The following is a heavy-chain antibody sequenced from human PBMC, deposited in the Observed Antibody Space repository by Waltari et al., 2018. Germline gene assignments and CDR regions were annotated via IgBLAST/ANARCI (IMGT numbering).Heavy chain of an antibody. Sequence: EVQLVESGGGLVQPGGSLRPSCAASGFTFSSYWMSWVRQAPGKGLEWVANIKQDGSEKYYVDSVKGRFTISRDNAKNSLYLQMNSLRAEDTAVYYCARGIAARTRPYYFDYWGQGTLVTVSS. CDR1: GFTFSSYW. CDR2: IKQDGSEK. D-gene: IGHD6-6*01. CDR3: ARGIAARTRPYYFDY. V-gene: IGHV3-7*01. J-gene: IGHJ4*02.